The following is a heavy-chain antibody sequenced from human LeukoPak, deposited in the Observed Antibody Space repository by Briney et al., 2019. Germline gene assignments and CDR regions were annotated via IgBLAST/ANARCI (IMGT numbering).Heavy chain of an antibody. J-gene: IGHJ4*02. Sequence: ASVKVSCKASGYTFTGYYMHWVRQAPGQGLEWMGWINPNSGGTNYAQKFQGRVTMTGDTSISTAYMELSRLRSDDTAVYYCARDPLYYYDSSGYVDWGQGTLVTVSS. CDR2: INPNSGGT. CDR1: GYTFTGYY. V-gene: IGHV1-2*02. CDR3: ARDPLYYYDSSGYVD. D-gene: IGHD3-22*01.